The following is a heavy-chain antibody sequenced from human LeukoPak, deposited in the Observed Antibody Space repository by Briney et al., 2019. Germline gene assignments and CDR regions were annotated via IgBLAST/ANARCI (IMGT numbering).Heavy chain of an antibody. D-gene: IGHD3-22*01. Sequence: SETLSLTCTASGGSISSYYWSWIRQPPGKGLEWIGCIYYSGSTNYNPSLKSRVTISVDTSKNQFSLKLSSVTAADTAVYYCARGRFYDTNWGQGTTVTVSS. CDR3: ARGRFYDTN. CDR2: IYYSGST. CDR1: GGSISSYY. J-gene: IGHJ6*02. V-gene: IGHV4-59*01.